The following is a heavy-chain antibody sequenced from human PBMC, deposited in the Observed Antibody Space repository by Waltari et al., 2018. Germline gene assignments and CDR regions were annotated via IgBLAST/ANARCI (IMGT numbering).Heavy chain of an antibody. CDR1: GFTSSRYS. V-gene: IGHV3-21*01. CDR2: ISSTGSYT. J-gene: IGHJ4*02. Sequence: EVQLVESGGGLVKPGGSLRLSCAASGFTSSRYSLNWVRQAPGKGLEWVSSISSTGSYTHYADSGKGRFSISRDNAKNSLYLQMNSLRAEDTAVYYCARGGWGFYLDDWGQGTLVT. CDR3: ARGGWGFYLDD. D-gene: IGHD7-27*01.